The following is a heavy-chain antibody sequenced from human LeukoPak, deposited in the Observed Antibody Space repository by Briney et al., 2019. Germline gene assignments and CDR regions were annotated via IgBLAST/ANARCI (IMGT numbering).Heavy chain of an antibody. V-gene: IGHV3-21*04. Sequence: GGSLRLSCAASGFTFSTYSVNWVRQAPGERPEWVASISSSATYIYYADSVKGRFTISRDNARNSLYLQMNSLRAEDTAVYYCARGYAQLDPWGQGTLLTVSS. J-gene: IGHJ5*02. CDR3: ARGYAQLDP. D-gene: IGHD6-13*01. CDR1: GFTFSTYS. CDR2: ISSSATYI.